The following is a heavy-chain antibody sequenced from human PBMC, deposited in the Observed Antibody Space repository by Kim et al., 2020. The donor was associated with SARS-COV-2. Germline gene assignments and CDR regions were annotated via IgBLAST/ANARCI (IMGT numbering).Heavy chain of an antibody. J-gene: IGHJ5*02. V-gene: IGHV1-46*01. CDR2: INPSGGST. CDR1: GYTFTSYY. CDR3: ARGGVVVVAGFRGWFDP. Sequence: ASVKVSCKASGYTFTSYYMHWVRQAPGQRLEWMGIINPSGGSTSYAQKFQGRVTMTRDTSTSTVYMELSSLRSEDTAVYYCARGGVVVVAGFRGWFDPWGQGTLVTVSS. D-gene: IGHD2-15*01.